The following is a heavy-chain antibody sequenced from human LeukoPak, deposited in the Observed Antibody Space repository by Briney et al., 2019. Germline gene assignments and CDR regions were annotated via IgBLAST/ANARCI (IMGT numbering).Heavy chain of an antibody. D-gene: IGHD3-10*01. CDR2: IYSDNT. CDR3: AREGIRFFDY. V-gene: IGHV3-53*01. J-gene: IGHJ4*02. Sequence: GGSLRLSCTVSGFTVSTNSMSWVRQAPGKGLEWVSFIYSDNTHYSDSVKGRFTISRDNSKNTLYLQMNSLRAEDTAVYYCAREGIRFFDYWGQGTLVTVSS. CDR1: GFTVSTNS.